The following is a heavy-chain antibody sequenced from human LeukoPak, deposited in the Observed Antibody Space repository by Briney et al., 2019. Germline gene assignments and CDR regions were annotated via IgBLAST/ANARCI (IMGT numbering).Heavy chain of an antibody. CDR3: VTARTLRVTTSFDY. Sequence: GGSLRLSCGVDGFTFSSYAMNWVRQAPGKGLEWVSGISGSGGSTYYADSVKGRFTISRDNPKNTLYLQMSGLRVEDTAVYYCVTARTLRVTTSFDYWGQGTLVTVSS. V-gene: IGHV3-23*01. CDR1: GFTFSSYA. CDR2: ISGSGGST. D-gene: IGHD2-21*02. J-gene: IGHJ4*02.